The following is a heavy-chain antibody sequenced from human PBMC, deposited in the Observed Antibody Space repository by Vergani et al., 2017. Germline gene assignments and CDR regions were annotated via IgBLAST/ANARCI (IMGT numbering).Heavy chain of an antibody. J-gene: IGHJ5*02. Sequence: EVQLVESGGGLVKPGGSLRLSCAASGFTFSSYSMNWVRQAPGKGLEWVSSISSSSSYIYYADSVKGRFTISRDNAKNSLYLQMNSLRAEDTAVYYCARAPLVVVAHSPNWFDPGGQGTLVTVSS. CDR1: GFTFSSYS. CDR3: ARAPLVVVAHSPNWFDP. CDR2: ISSSSSYI. V-gene: IGHV3-21*01. D-gene: IGHD2-15*01.